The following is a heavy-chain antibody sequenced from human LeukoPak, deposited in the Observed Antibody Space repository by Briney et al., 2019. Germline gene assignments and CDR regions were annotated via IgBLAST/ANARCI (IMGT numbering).Heavy chain of an antibody. V-gene: IGHV3-7*03. Sequence: GGSLRLSCAASGFTFSSYWMSWVRQAPGKGLEWVANIKQDGSQKKYVDSVKGRFTISRDNAKNSLYLQLNSLRAEDTAVYYCSRCLSFPPSCYECFDYWGRETLFPVSS. CDR3: SRCLSFPPSCYECFDY. CDR2: IKQDGSQK. D-gene: IGHD2-2*01. J-gene: IGHJ4*02. CDR1: GFTFSSYW.